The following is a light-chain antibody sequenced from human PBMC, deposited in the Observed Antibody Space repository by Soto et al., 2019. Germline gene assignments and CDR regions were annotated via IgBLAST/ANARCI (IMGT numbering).Light chain of an antibody. J-gene: IGKJ1*01. V-gene: IGKV3-20*01. CDR2: GIS. CDR1: QTVTSTY. CDR3: QQYTDWPLT. Sequence: EVVMTQSPATLSVSPGERATLSCRASQTVTSTYLAWYQQKPGQAPRLLIYGISSRATGVPGRFSGSGSGTDFTLTISRLEPEDFAVYYCQQYTDWPLTFGQGTKVDIK.